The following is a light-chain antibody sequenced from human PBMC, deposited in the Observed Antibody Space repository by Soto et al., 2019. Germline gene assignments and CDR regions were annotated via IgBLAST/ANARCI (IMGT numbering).Light chain of an antibody. Sequence: DVQMTQAPSSLSASVGDRVTITCRASQGISNYLAWYQQKPGKVPKLLIYAASILQSGVPSRFSGSGSGTDFMLTISSLQPEDVATYYCHTYNCAPRTFGGRIKVEIK. CDR3: HTYNCAPRT. CDR2: AAS. CDR1: QGISNY. V-gene: IGKV1-27*01. J-gene: IGKJ4*01.